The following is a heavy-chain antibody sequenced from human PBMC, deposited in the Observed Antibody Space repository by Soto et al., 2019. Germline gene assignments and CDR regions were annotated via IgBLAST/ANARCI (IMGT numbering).Heavy chain of an antibody. CDR3: ARSIAARLNWFDP. V-gene: IGHV3-30-3*01. CDR2: ISYDGSNK. D-gene: IGHD6-6*01. CDR1: GFTFSSYA. J-gene: IGHJ5*02. Sequence: GALRLSCAASGFTFSSYAMHWVRQAPGKGLEWVAVISYDGSNKYYADSVKGRFTISRDNSKNTLYLQMNSLRAEDTAVYYCARSIAARLNWFDPWGQGTLVTVSS.